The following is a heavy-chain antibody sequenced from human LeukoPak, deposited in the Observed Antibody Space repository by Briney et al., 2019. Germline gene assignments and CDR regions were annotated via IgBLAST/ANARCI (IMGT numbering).Heavy chain of an antibody. D-gene: IGHD3-9*01. Sequence: GGSLRLSCAASGFTFSSYGMHWVRQAPGKGLEWVAFIRYDGSNKYYADSVKGRFTISRDNSKNTLYLQMNSLRAEDTAVYYCAKDLDRRHTIPDDYWGQGTLVTVSS. CDR2: IRYDGSNK. V-gene: IGHV3-30*02. J-gene: IGHJ4*02. CDR1: GFTFSSYG. CDR3: AKDLDRRHTIPDDY.